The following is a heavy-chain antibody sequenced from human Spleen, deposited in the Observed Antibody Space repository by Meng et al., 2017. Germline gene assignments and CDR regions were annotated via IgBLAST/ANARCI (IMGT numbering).Heavy chain of an antibody. CDR2: IYPGDSDT. V-gene: IGHV5-51*01. CDR3: ARGRDYGGNSGAFDI. D-gene: IGHD4-23*01. J-gene: IGHJ3*02. CDR1: GYSFTRYW. Sequence: GGSLRLSCKGSGYSFTRYWIGWVRQMPGKGLEWMGIIYPGDSDTRYSPSFQGRVTISADKSISTAYLQWSSLKASDTAMYYCARGRDYGGNSGAFDIWGQGTMVTVSS.